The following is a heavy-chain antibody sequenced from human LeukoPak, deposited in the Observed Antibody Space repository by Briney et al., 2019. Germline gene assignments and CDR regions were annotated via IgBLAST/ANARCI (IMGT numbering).Heavy chain of an antibody. CDR2: IKQDGNEK. J-gene: IGHJ4*02. CDR3: VREDRSCYYY. Sequence: GGSLRLSCAASGFRFSSWWMSWVRQAPGKGLEWVANIKQDGNEKYYVDSVKSRYTISRDNDKNSLYLQMNSLRAEDTAVYYCVREDRSCYYYWGQGTLVTVSS. CDR1: GFRFSSWW. V-gene: IGHV3-7*03. D-gene: IGHD2-15*01.